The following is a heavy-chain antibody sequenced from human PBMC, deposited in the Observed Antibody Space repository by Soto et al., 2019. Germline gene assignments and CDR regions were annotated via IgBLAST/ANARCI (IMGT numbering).Heavy chain of an antibody. CDR2: ISAYNGNT. D-gene: IGHD6-13*01. Sequence: ASVKVSCKASGYTFTSYGISWVRQAPGQGLEWMGWISAYNGNTNYAQKLQGRVTMTTDTSTSTAYMELRSLRSDDTAVYYCARDIAAADDGFTYYYYGMDVWGQGTTVTVSS. J-gene: IGHJ6*02. V-gene: IGHV1-18*01. CDR3: ARDIAAADDGFTYYYYGMDV. CDR1: GYTFTSYG.